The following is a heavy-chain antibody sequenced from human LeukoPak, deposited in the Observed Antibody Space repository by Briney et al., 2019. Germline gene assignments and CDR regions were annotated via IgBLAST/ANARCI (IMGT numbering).Heavy chain of an antibody. D-gene: IGHD2-21*02. CDR3: ARGSYLCGGDCYPSHY. Sequence: GGSLRLSCAASGFTFSSYAMHWVRQAPGKGLEWVAVISYDGSNKYYADSVKGRFTISRDNSKNTLYLQMNSLRAEDTAAYYCARGSYLCGGDCYPSHYWGQGTLVTVSS. V-gene: IGHV3-30-3*01. J-gene: IGHJ4*02. CDR1: GFTFSSYA. CDR2: ISYDGSNK.